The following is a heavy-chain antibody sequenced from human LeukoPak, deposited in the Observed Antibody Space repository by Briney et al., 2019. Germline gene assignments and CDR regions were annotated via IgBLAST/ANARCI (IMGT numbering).Heavy chain of an antibody. CDR3: ARARIVGATGGNYFDY. CDR2: ISYDGSNK. CDR1: GFTFSGYA. D-gene: IGHD1-26*01. J-gene: IGHJ4*02. Sequence: PGRSLRLSCAASGFTFSGYAMHWVRQAPGKGLEWVAVISYDGSNKYYADSVKGRFTISRDNSKNTLYLQMNSLRAEDTAVYYCARARIVGATGGNYFDYWGQGTLVTVSS. V-gene: IGHV3-30*01.